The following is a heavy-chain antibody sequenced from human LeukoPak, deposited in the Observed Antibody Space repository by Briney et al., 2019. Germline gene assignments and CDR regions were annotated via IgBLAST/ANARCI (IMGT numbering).Heavy chain of an antibody. Sequence: GGSLRLSCAASGFTFSNYAMNWVRQAPGKGLEWVAGISDSGGRTNYADSVKGRFTISRDNPKNTLYLQMNSLRAEDTAVYFCAKRGVVIRVILVGFHKEAYYFDSWGQGALVTVSS. D-gene: IGHD3-22*01. V-gene: IGHV3-23*01. CDR3: AKRGVVIRVILVGFHKEAYYFDS. J-gene: IGHJ4*02. CDR2: ISDSGGRT. CDR1: GFTFSNYA.